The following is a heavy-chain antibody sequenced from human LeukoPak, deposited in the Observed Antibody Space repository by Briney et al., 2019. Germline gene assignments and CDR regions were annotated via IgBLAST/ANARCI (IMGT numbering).Heavy chain of an antibody. CDR3: ARLYGFGSGYAHYYYMDV. V-gene: IGHV1-18*01. Sequence: GASVKVSCKASGYIFTSYGISWVRQAPGQGLEWMGWISAYNGNTNYAQKLQGRVTMTTDTSTSTAYMELRSLRSDDTAVYYCARLYGFGSGYAHYYYMDVWGKGTTVTVSS. D-gene: IGHD3-3*01. CDR2: ISAYNGNT. CDR1: GYIFTSYG. J-gene: IGHJ6*03.